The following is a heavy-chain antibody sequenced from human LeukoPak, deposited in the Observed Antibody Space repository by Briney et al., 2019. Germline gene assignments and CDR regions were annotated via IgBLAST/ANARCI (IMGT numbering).Heavy chain of an antibody. V-gene: IGHV3-7*01. D-gene: IGHD7-27*01. Sequence: GGSLRLSCAASGFTFGSYWMSWVRQAPGKGLEWVANIKQDGSEKYYVDSVKGRFTISRDNAKNSLYLQMNSLRAEDTAVYYCARSWGRFDYWGQGTLVTVSS. CDR2: IKQDGSEK. J-gene: IGHJ4*02. CDR1: GFTFGSYW. CDR3: ARSWGRFDY.